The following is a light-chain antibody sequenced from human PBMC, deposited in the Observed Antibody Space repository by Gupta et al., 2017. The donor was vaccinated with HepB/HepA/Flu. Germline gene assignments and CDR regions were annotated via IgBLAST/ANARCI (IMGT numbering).Light chain of an antibody. J-gene: IGLJ2*01. V-gene: IGLV1-44*01. CDR3: AAWDDNRNGVV. Sequence: QSLLTQPPSPSVPPSQTVTISCSGSSTNIGTNTVLCYQQPPATAPKLLIYSNNQRPSGVPDGFSGSKSGTSASLAISGLQSDDEADYYCAAWDDNRNGVVFGGGTKLTVL. CDR1: STNIGTNT. CDR2: SNN.